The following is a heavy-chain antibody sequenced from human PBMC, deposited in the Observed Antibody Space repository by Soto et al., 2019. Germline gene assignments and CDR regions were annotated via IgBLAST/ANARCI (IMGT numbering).Heavy chain of an antibody. CDR2: IYYSGST. D-gene: IGHD1-26*01. CDR1: GGSVSSGSFY. J-gene: IGHJ4*02. Sequence: SETLSLTCTFSGGSVSSGSFYWSWIRQPPGKGLEWIGYIYYSGSTNYNPSLKSRVTISADTSKNQFSLKLRSVTAADTAIYYCARAETGSYYGSPLDYWGQGTLVTVSS. CDR3: ARAETGSYYGSPLDY. V-gene: IGHV4-61*01.